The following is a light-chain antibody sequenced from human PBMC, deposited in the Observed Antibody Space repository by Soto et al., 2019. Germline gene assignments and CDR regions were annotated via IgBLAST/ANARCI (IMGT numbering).Light chain of an antibody. J-gene: IGKJ1*01. V-gene: IGKV3-11*01. Sequence: EIVLTQSPATLSLSPGERATLSCRASQIISRYLAWFQQKPGQAPRLLIYDASNRATGIPARFSVSGSGTDFTLTISSLEPEDFAVYYCQQRSNWPPWTFGQGTKVEIK. CDR2: DAS. CDR3: QQRSNWPPWT. CDR1: QIISRY.